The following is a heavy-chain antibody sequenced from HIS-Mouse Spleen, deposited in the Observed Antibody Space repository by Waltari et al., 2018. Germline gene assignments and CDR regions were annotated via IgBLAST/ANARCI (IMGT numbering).Heavy chain of an antibody. CDR1: GFTFSSYG. J-gene: IGHJ6*02. CDR2: IWYDGSNK. CDR3: ARDSGLITIIPYGMDV. V-gene: IGHV3-33*01. D-gene: IGHD3-10*01. Sequence: QVQLVESGGGVVQPGRSLRLSCAASGFTFSSYGMHWVRQAPGKGVGGVEVIWYDGSNKYHADSVKGRFTISRDNSKNTLYLKMNSLRAEDTAVYYCARDSGLITIIPYGMDVWGQGTTVTVSS.